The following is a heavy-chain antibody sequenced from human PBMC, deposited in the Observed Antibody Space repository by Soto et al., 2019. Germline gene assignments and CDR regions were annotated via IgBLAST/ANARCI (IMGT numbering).Heavy chain of an antibody. Sequence: SVKVSCKASGYTFTSYGISWVLQAPGQGLEWMGWISAYNGNTNYAQKLQGRVTMTTDTSTSTAYMELRSLRSDDTAVYYCARDGDSYGLTYYYGMDVWGQGTTVTVSS. CDR2: ISAYNGNT. J-gene: IGHJ6*02. V-gene: IGHV1-18*04. CDR3: ARDGDSYGLTYYYGMDV. D-gene: IGHD5-18*01. CDR1: GYTFTSYG.